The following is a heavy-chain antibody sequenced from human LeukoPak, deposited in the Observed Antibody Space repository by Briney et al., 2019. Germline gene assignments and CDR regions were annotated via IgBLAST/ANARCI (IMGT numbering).Heavy chain of an antibody. J-gene: IGHJ4*02. CDR1: GGSISSYY. Sequence: PSETLSLTCTVSGGSISSYYWTWIRQPAGKGLEWIGRIHPSGTTKHNPSLKSRVVMSLDMSNNQFSLKVRSVTAADTAVYYCARETEVPGGRSWDFWGQGTLVTVSS. V-gene: IGHV4-4*07. CDR3: ARETEVPGGRSWDF. CDR2: IHPSGTT. D-gene: IGHD6-19*01.